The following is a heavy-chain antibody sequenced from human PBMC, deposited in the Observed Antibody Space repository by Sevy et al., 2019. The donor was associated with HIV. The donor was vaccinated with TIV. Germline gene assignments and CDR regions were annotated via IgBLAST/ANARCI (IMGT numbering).Heavy chain of an antibody. J-gene: IGHJ3*02. CDR1: GFTFSSYD. CDR3: ARVRRYCSGGSCYFDDAFDI. CDR2: IGTAGDT. D-gene: IGHD2-15*01. Sequence: GGSLRLSCAASGFTFSSYDMHWVRQATGKGLEWVSAIGTAGDTYYPGSVKGRFTISRENAKNSLYLQMNSLRAGDTAVYYCARVRRYCSGGSCYFDDAFDIWGQGTMLTVSS. V-gene: IGHV3-13*01.